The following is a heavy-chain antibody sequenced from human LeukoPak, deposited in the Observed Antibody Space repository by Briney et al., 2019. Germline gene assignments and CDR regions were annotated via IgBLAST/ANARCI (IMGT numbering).Heavy chain of an antibody. CDR3: ARVKGIAVAGTPY. Sequence: ASVKVSCKASGYTFTGYYMHWVRQAPGQGLEWMGWINPNSGGTNYAQKLQGRVTMTTDTSTSTAYMELRSLRSDDTAVYYCARVKGIAVAGTPYWGQGTLVTVSS. V-gene: IGHV1-2*02. CDR1: GYTFTGYY. J-gene: IGHJ4*02. D-gene: IGHD6-19*01. CDR2: INPNSGGT.